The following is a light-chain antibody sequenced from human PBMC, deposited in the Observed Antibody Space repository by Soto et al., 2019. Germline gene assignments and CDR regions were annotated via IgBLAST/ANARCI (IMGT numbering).Light chain of an antibody. J-gene: IGLJ2*01. CDR1: SSDIGTYKF. CDR2: EGS. CDR3: CSYAGRSTLI. Sequence: QSALTQPASVSGSPGQSISISCTGTSSDIGTYKFVSWYQLHPGRAPKLVIYEGSQRPSEVSNRFSGSKSGNTASLTISGLQPDDEADYYCCSYAGRSTLIFGGGTQLTVL. V-gene: IGLV2-23*01.